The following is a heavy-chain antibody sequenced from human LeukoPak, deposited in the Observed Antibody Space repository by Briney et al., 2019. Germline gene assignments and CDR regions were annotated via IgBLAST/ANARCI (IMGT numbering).Heavy chain of an antibody. Sequence: GGSLRLSCAASGFTFSTYAMVWVRQATGEGLEWVSSIKGGGGDPFYADSVRGRFTISRDKSKNTLYLQLNSLRPEDTAVYFCAQGGHDFNPFYYWGQGALVTVSS. V-gene: IGHV3-23*01. J-gene: IGHJ4*02. CDR3: AQGGHDFNPFYY. CDR1: GFTFSTYA. CDR2: IKGGGGDP. D-gene: IGHD2-21*02.